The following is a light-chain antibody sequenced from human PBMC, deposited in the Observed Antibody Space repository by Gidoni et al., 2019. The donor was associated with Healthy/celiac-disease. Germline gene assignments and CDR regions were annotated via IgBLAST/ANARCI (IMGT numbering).Light chain of an antibody. Sequence: ELLFTQSPATLSLSQGYRATLTCRARQSVNSYLAWYQQKPGQAPRLLIYDASNRPSGIPARFSGSGSGTDFTLTISSLEPEDFAVYYCQQRSNWPGTFXQXTKLXIK. CDR3: QQRSNWPGT. CDR2: DAS. V-gene: IGKV3-11*01. J-gene: IGKJ2*01. CDR1: QSVNSY.